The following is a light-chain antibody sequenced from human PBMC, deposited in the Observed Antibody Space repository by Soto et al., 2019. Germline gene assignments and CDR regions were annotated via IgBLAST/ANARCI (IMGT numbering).Light chain of an antibody. Sequence: SYELTQPPSVSVSPGQTARITCSGDGLAKQYAYWYQQKPGHAPVLVMFKDNERPSGIPERFAGSSSGTTVTLTISGAQAEDEADYYCQSADSSGPYVFGLGTKVTVL. CDR2: KDN. CDR3: QSADSSGPYV. V-gene: IGLV3-25*03. CDR1: GLAKQY. J-gene: IGLJ1*01.